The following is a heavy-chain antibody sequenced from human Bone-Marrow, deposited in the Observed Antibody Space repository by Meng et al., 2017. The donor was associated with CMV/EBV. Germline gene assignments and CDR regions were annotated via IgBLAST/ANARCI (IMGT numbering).Heavy chain of an antibody. V-gene: IGHV3-11*01. CDR1: GFTFADYY. CDR2: ISGIGTTM. J-gene: IGHJ3*02. Sequence: GESLKISCAASGFTFADYYMTWIRQAPGKGLEWVSCISGIGTTMYYIDSVKGRFTISRDNAKNSVYLHMSSLRAEDTAVYYCARITQTYYYDSSGYENAFDIWGQGTMVTVSS. D-gene: IGHD3-22*01. CDR3: ARITQTYYYDSSGYENAFDI.